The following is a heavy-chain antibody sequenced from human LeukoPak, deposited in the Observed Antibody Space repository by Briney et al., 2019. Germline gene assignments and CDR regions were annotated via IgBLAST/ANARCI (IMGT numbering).Heavy chain of an antibody. J-gene: IGHJ4*02. Sequence: GGSLRLSCAASGFTFSSYSMNWVRQAPGKGLEWVSFIRSSSSYIYYADSVKGRFTISRDNAKNSLYLQMNSLRAEDTAVYYCARPGIAVAGEFFDYWGQGTLVIVSS. D-gene: IGHD6-19*01. V-gene: IGHV3-21*01. CDR1: GFTFSSYS. CDR2: IRSSSSYI. CDR3: ARPGIAVAGEFFDY.